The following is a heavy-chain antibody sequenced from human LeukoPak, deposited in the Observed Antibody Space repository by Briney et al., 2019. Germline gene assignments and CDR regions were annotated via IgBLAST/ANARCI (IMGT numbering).Heavy chain of an antibody. CDR3: ARHYPRYCSSTSCYAVY. CDR2: IYPGDSDT. V-gene: IGHV5-51*01. Sequence: GESLQISCKGSGYNFTNYWIGWVRQMPGKGLEWMGIIYPGDSDTTYSPSFQGQVTISADKSISTAYLQWSSLKASDTAMYYCARHYPRYCSSTSCYAVYWGQGTLVTVSS. J-gene: IGHJ4*02. D-gene: IGHD2-2*01. CDR1: GYNFTNYW.